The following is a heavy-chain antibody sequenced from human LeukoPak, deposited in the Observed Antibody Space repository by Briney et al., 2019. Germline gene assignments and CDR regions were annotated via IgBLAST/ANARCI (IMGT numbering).Heavy chain of an antibody. V-gene: IGHV4-4*02. J-gene: IGHJ4*02. Sequence: PSGTLSLTCAVSGGSIVNSNWWSWVRQPPGKGLEWIGEIDHSGSTSYNPSLKSRVTMSVDKSKNQISLKLSSVTAADTAVYYCAKLLLAARELFDYWGQGTLVTVSS. CDR3: AKLLLAARELFDY. CDR2: IDHSGST. CDR1: GGSIVNSNW. D-gene: IGHD2/OR15-2a*01.